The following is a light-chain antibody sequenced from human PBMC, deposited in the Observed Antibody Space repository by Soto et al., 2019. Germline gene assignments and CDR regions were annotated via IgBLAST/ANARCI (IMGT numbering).Light chain of an antibody. V-gene: IGLV2-8*01. CDR3: SSYAGNNHWV. CDR1: SSDVGG. J-gene: IGLJ3*02. CDR2: EVS. Sequence: QSALTQPPSASVSPGQSVTISCTGTSSDVGGYWYQQHPGKAPKLMIYEVSKRPSGVPDRFSGSQSGNTASLTVSGLQAEDAADYYCSSYAGNNHWVFGGGTKVTVL.